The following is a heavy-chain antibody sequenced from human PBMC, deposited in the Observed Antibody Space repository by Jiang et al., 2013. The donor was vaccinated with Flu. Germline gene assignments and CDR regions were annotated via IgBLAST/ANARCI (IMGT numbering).Heavy chain of an antibody. CDR2: IIPILGIA. J-gene: IGHJ4*02. CDR3: ARAWARPFNLGYCSGGSCYPH. V-gene: IGHV1-69*04. Sequence: LEWMGRIIPILGIANYAQKFQGRVTITADESTSTAYMELSSLRSEDTAVYYCARAWARPFNLGYCSGGSCYPHWGQGTLVTVSS. D-gene: IGHD2-15*01.